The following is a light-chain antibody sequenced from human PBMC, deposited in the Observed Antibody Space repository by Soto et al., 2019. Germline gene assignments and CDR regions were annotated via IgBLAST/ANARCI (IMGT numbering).Light chain of an antibody. CDR1: SSDVWSHNL. CDR2: EVS. J-gene: IGLJ7*01. CDR3: CSYEGSRAV. V-gene: IGLV2-23*02. Sequence: QSALTQAASVSGSPGQSITISCTGPSSDVWSHNLVSWYQQNPGQAPKLMIYEVSKRPLGVSTRFSASKSGNTASLTISGRQAEDEADYYCCSYEGSRAVFGGGTKLTVL.